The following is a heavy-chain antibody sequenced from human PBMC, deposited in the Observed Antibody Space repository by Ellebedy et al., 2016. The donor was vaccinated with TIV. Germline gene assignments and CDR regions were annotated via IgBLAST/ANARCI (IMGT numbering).Heavy chain of an antibody. V-gene: IGHV4-39*01. Sequence: SETLSLTXTVSGDSISSSITQYWGWIRQPPGKGLQWIGLISYSGSIYYNPSLKSRVTISVDTSKNQFSLELSSVTAADTAVYYCARVSASDHSSLGYYYYYYMDVWGKGTTVTVSS. J-gene: IGHJ6*03. CDR3: ARVSASDHSSLGYYYYYYMDV. D-gene: IGHD4-11*01. CDR1: GDSISSSITQY. CDR2: ISYSGSI.